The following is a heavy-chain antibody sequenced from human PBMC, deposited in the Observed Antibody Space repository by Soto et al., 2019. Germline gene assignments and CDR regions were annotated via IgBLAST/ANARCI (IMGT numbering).Heavy chain of an antibody. D-gene: IGHD6-13*01. V-gene: IGHV1-18*01. Sequence: QVQLVQSGAEVKKPGASVKVSCKASGYTFTSYGISWVRQAPGQGLEWMGWISAYNGNTNYAHKLQGRVTMTTDTSTSTAYMELRSLRSDDTAVYYCASLKVVRSSCYFVYWRQGTLVTVSS. CDR1: GYTFTSYG. CDR2: ISAYNGNT. J-gene: IGHJ4*02. CDR3: ASLKVVRSSCYFVY.